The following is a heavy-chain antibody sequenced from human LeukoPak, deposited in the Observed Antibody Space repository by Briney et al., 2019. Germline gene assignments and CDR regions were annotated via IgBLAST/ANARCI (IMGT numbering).Heavy chain of an antibody. Sequence: PGRSLRLSCAAAGFTFSSYGMHWVRQAPGKGLEWVAVIWYDGSNKYYADSVKGRFTISRDNSKNTLYLQMNSLRAEDTAVYYCAREARDHLAVADRTLDYWGQGTLVTVSS. CDR1: GFTFSSYG. CDR2: IWYDGSNK. J-gene: IGHJ4*02. D-gene: IGHD6-19*01. CDR3: AREARDHLAVADRTLDY. V-gene: IGHV3-33*01.